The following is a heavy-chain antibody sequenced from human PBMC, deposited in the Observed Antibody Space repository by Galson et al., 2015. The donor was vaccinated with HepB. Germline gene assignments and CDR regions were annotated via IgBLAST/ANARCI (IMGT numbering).Heavy chain of an antibody. CDR3: ARDGQQLGGLDY. Sequence: QVQLQESGPGLVKPSETLSLTCTVSGGSISSYYWSWIRQPPGKGLEWIGYIYYSGSTNYNPSLKSRVTISVDTSKNQFSLKLSSVTAADTAVYYCARDGQQLGGLDYWGQGTLVTVSS. D-gene: IGHD6-13*01. CDR1: GGSISSYY. V-gene: IGHV4-59*01. CDR2: IYYSGST. J-gene: IGHJ4*02.